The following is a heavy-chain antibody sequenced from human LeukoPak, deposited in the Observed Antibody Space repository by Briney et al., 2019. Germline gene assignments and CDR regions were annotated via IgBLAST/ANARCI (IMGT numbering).Heavy chain of an antibody. CDR3: AKNLYSGYDRDAFDI. CDR1: GFTFSSYG. Sequence: GRSLRLSCAASGFTFSSYGMHWVRQAPGKGLEWVAVISYDGSNKYYADSVKGRFTISRDNSKNTLYLQMNSLRAEDTAVYYCAKNLYSGYDRDAFDIWGQGTMVTVSS. CDR2: ISYDGSNK. D-gene: IGHD5-12*01. J-gene: IGHJ3*02. V-gene: IGHV3-30*18.